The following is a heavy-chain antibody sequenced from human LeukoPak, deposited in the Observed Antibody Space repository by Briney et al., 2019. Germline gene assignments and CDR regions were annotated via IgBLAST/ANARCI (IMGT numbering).Heavy chain of an antibody. Sequence: PSETLSLTCTVSGGSISSYYWSWIRQPPGKGLEWIGYIYYSGSTNYSPSLKSRVTISVDTSKNQFSLKLSSVTAADTAVYYCARHSGIAAANWFDPWGQGTLVTVSS. J-gene: IGHJ5*02. CDR2: IYYSGST. D-gene: IGHD6-13*01. CDR1: GGSISSYY. CDR3: ARHSGIAAANWFDP. V-gene: IGHV4-59*08.